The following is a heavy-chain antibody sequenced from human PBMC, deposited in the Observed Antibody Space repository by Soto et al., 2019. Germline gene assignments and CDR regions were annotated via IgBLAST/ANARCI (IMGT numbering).Heavy chain of an antibody. V-gene: IGHV4-59*13. D-gene: IGHD2-15*01. CDR2: VYYTGST. Sequence: QVQLQESGPGLVKPSETLSLTCNVSGASISSYYWSWIRQPPGEGLEWIGWVYYTGSTYYNSSLKSRVTLSVDTSKSQVYLKLTSVTAADTAVYYCTRDRWLDFWGQGILVTVSS. CDR3: TRDRWLDF. CDR1: GASISSYY. J-gene: IGHJ4*02.